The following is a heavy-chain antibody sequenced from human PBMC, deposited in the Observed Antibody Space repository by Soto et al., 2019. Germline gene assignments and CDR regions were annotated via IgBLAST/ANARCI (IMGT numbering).Heavy chain of an antibody. CDR2: IYWDDDQ. J-gene: IGHJ4*02. V-gene: IGHV2-5*02. CDR1: GVSLSTGGVG. D-gene: IGHD2-15*01. CDR3: AHMRAAKFDY. Sequence: QITLKEYGPTLVKPTQTLTLTCNVSGVSLSTGGVGVGWISQPPGKALERRALIYWDDDQRSSPSLKSRLTITKATSKNQVILTITNMPPDDTEKYYCAHMRAAKFDYWGQGTLVTVSS.